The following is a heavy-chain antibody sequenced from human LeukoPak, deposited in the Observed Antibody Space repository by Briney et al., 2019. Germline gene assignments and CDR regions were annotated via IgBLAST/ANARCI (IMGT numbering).Heavy chain of an antibody. CDR2: INPNSGGT. Sequence: ASVKVSCKASGYTFTGYYMHWVRQAPGQGLEWMGRINPNSGGTNYAQNFQGRVTMTRDTSISTAYMELSRLRSDDTAVYYCAREGEDNSGSFDYWGQGTLVTVSS. CDR3: AREGEDNSGSFDY. V-gene: IGHV1-2*06. D-gene: IGHD3-22*01. CDR1: GYTFTGYY. J-gene: IGHJ4*02.